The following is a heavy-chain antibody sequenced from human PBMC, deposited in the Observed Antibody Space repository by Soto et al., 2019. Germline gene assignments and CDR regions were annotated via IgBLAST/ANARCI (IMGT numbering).Heavy chain of an antibody. Sequence: EVQLLESGGGLVQPGGSLRLSCAASGFTFSSYAMSWVRQAPGKGLEWVSAISGSGGSTYSADSVRGRLTISRDNSRSTLYLQMNRLRAEDTAVYYCAKGERFGSSWSNYFDYWGQGTLVTVSS. D-gene: IGHD6-13*01. J-gene: IGHJ4*02. CDR3: AKGERFGSSWSNYFDY. CDR1: GFTFSSYA. V-gene: IGHV3-23*01. CDR2: ISGSGGST.